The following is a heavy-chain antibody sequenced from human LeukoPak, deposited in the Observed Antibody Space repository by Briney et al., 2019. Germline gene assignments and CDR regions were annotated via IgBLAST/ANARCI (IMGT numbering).Heavy chain of an antibody. CDR1: GFTFSSYA. CDR2: ISGSGGST. V-gene: IGHV3-23*01. CDR3: AKSGESDILDAFDI. J-gene: IGHJ3*02. D-gene: IGHD3-9*01. Sequence: AGGSLRLPCAASGFTFSSYAMSWVRQAPGKGLEWVSAISGSGGSTYYADSVKGRFTISRDNSENTLYLQMNSLRAEDTAVYYCAKSGESDILDAFDIWGQGTMVTVSS.